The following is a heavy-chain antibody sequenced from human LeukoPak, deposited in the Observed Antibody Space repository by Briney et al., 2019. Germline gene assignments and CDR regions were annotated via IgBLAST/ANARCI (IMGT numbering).Heavy chain of an antibody. CDR1: GYTFTGYY. J-gene: IGHJ4*02. Sequence: ASVKVSCKASGYTFTGYYMHWVRQAPGQGLEWMGWINPNSGGANYAQKFQGRVTMTRDTSISTAYMELSRLRSDDTAVYYCARRDSEGSWYEGYYFDYWGQGTLVTVSS. CDR3: ARRDSEGSWYEGYYFDY. CDR2: INPNSGGA. V-gene: IGHV1-2*02. D-gene: IGHD6-13*01.